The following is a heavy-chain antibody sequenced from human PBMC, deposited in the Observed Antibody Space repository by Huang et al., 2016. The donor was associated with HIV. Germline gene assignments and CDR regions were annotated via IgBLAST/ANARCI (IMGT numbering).Heavy chain of an antibody. V-gene: IGHV4-34*01. CDR3: ARTLWLYGDYGYFDY. CDR1: GGSFSDYY. J-gene: IGHJ4*02. CDR2: INQSGTT. D-gene: IGHD4-17*01. Sequence: HVQLQQWGAGLLKPSETLSLTCAVNGGSFSDYYWTWIRQPPGKGLEWIGEINQSGTTNYNPSLKSRVTMSIDTSRRQFSLKVRSVTAADTAVYYCARTLWLYGDYGYFDYWGQGTLVTVSS.